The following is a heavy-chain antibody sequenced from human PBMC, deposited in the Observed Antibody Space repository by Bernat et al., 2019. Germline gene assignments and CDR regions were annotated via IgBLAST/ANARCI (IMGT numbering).Heavy chain of an antibody. CDR2: ISSSSTTT. CDR3: ARDKGENFDY. D-gene: IGHD3-16*01. V-gene: IGHV3-48*01. J-gene: IGHJ4*02. Sequence: EVQLVESGGGLVEPGGSLRLSCAASGFTFRSYSMTWVRQAPGKGLEWVSDISSSSTTTYYADSVKGRFTISRDSAKNLLFLQMDSLRVEDTAVYYCARDKGENFDYWGQGTLVTVSS. CDR1: GFTFRSYS.